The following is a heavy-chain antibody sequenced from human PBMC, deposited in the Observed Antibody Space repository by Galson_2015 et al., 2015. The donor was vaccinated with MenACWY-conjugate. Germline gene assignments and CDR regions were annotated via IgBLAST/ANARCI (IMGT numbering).Heavy chain of an antibody. CDR1: GFIFNTYW. CDR2: INPGGSST. J-gene: IGHJ4*02. CDR3: AKTRGASFYFDS. D-gene: IGHD1-26*01. V-gene: IGHV3-74*01. Sequence: SLRLSCAASGFIFNTYWMHWVRQAPGKGLVWVSRINPGGSSTTYADSVKDRFTISRANAKSTLYLQMNSLRPEDTAVFYCAKTRGASFYFDSWGQGTLVTVSS.